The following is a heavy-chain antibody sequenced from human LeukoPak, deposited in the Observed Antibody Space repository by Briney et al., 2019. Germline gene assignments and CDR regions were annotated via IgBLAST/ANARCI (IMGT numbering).Heavy chain of an antibody. D-gene: IGHD3-22*01. CDR3: ARHERDYYDSSGYYYAFDI. V-gene: IGHV4-59*01. Sequence: SETLSLTCTVSGGSISSYYCSWIRQPPGKGLEWIGYIYYSGSTNYNPSLKSRVTISVDTSKNQFSLKLSSVIAADTAVYYCARHERDYYDSSGYYYAFDIWGQGTMVTVSS. CDR2: IYYSGST. J-gene: IGHJ3*02. CDR1: GGSISSYY.